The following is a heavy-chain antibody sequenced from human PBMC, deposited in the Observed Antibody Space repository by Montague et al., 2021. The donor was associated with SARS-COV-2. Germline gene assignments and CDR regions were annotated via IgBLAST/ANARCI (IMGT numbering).Heavy chain of an antibody. CDR1: GDSVSSNSAA. V-gene: IGHV6-1*01. CDR3: ARDDPYCTNGVCYTGNWFDP. CDR2: TYYRSKWYN. D-gene: IGHD2-8*01. J-gene: IGHJ5*02. Sequence: CAISGDSVSSNSAAWNWIRQSPPRGLEWLGRTYYRSKWYNDYAVSVKSRITINPDTSKNPFSLQLNSVTPKDTAVYYCARDDPYCTNGVCYTGNWFDPWGQGTLVTVSS.